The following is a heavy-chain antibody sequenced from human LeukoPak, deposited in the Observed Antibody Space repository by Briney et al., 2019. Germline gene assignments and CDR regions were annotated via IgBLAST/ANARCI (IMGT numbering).Heavy chain of an antibody. V-gene: IGHV3-30*03. Sequence: GGSLRLSCAASGFTFSSYGMHWVRQAPGRGLEWVALISYDGSNKYYADSVKGRYTISRDNSKNTLFLQMNSLRAEDTAVYYCATRGGVGRNNWFDPWGQGTLVTVSS. J-gene: IGHJ5*02. CDR3: ATRGGVGRNNWFDP. CDR2: ISYDGSNK. D-gene: IGHD3-16*01. CDR1: GFTFSSYG.